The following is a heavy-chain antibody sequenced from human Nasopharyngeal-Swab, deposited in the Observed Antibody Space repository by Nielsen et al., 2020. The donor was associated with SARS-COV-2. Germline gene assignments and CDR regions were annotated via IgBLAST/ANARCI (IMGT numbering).Heavy chain of an antibody. D-gene: IGHD3-22*01. Sequence: PGKDLEWIGYIYYSGSTYYNPSLKSRVTISVDTSKNQFSLKLSSVTAADTAVYYCARAAITMIVVVSAFDIWGQGTMVTVSS. CDR2: IYYSGST. CDR3: ARAAITMIVVVSAFDI. J-gene: IGHJ3*02. V-gene: IGHV4-31*02.